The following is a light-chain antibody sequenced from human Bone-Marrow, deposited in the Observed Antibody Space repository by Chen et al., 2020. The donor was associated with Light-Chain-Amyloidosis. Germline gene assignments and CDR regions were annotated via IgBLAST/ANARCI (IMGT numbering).Light chain of an antibody. CDR3: CSYAGLYTLV. Sequence: QSAPTQPDTGYGSPGPAIAISCADTSSDVGNSNLVSWNQQHPGKAPKLIVYEVTRRPSGVSTRFSGSKSGNTASLTISGLQAEDEAHYYCCSYAGLYTLVFGGGTKRSVV. CDR2: EVT. V-gene: IGLV2-23*02. J-gene: IGLJ2*01. CDR1: SSDVGNSNL.